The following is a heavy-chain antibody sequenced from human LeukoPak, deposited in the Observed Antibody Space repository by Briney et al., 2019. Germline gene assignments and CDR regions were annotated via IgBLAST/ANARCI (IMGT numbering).Heavy chain of an antibody. CDR3: ARPYYYDTSGYSGRGYLQY. J-gene: IGHJ1*01. V-gene: IGHV3-30*03. Sequence: GGSLRLSCAASGFSFGTYGMHSVRQAPGKGLEWVAVISYDGSNKYYADSVRGRFTISRDNSKNTLYLQMNSLRAEDTAVYYCARPYYYDTSGYSGRGYLQYWGQGTLVTASS. CDR1: GFSFGTYG. D-gene: IGHD3-22*01. CDR2: ISYDGSNK.